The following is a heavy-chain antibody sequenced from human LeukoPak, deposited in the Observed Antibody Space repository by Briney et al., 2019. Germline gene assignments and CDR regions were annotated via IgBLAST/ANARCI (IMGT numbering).Heavy chain of an antibody. D-gene: IGHD6-13*01. Sequence: AGGSLRLSCAASGFTVSSNYMSWVRQAPGKGLEWVSVIYSGGSTYYADSVKGRFTISRDNSKNTLYLQMNSLRAEDTAVYYCARGSTGYYSSRPLYYYYYMDVWGKGTTVTVSS. V-gene: IGHV3-53*01. J-gene: IGHJ6*03. CDR2: IYSGGST. CDR1: GFTVSSNY. CDR3: ARGSTGYYSSRPLYYYYYMDV.